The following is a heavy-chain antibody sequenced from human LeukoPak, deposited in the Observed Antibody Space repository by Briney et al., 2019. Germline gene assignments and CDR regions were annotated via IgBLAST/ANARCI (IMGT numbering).Heavy chain of an antibody. V-gene: IGHV3-9*01. Sequence: TGGSLRLSCAASGFTFGDYTMHWVRQPPGKGLECVSNINSNSGSIGYADSVKGRFTISRDNAKNSLYLQMNSLRVDDAAFYYCAKGSPMGDWSPGVWGQGTTVTVSS. CDR3: AKGSPMGDWSPGV. CDR1: GFTFGDYT. D-gene: IGHD3/OR15-3a*01. J-gene: IGHJ6*02. CDR2: INSNSGSI.